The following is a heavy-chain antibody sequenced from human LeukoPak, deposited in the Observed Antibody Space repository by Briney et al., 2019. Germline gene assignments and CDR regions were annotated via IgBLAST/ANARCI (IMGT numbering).Heavy chain of an antibody. CDR1: GGSISSGSDH. V-gene: IGHV4-61*02. J-gene: IGHJ6*03. D-gene: IGHD3-10*01. CDR2: IYTSGST. Sequence: SQALSLTCTVSGGSISSGSDHWSWIRQPPGKGLEWIVRIYTSGSTNYNPSLQRRVTISVDTSKNQFSLKLSSVTAADTAIYYCAREGRDYYYYYIYVWGKGTTVTVSS. CDR3: AREGRDYYYYYIYV.